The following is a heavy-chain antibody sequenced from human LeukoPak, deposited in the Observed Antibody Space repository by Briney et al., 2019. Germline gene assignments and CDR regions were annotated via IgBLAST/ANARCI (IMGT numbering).Heavy chain of an antibody. CDR3: AKEKLLWFGEFFYFDY. J-gene: IGHJ4*02. CDR1: GFTFSSYA. CDR2: ITGTGFTT. Sequence: GGSLRLSCAASGFTFSSYAMSWVRQAPGKGLEWVSAITGTGFTTYYADSMKGRLTISRDNSKNTLYLQMNSLRAEDTAVYYCAKEKLLWFGEFFYFDYWGQGTLVTVSS. V-gene: IGHV3-23*01. D-gene: IGHD3-10*01.